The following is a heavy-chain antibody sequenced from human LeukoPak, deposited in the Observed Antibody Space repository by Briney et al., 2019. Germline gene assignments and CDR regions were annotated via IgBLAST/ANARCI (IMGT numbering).Heavy chain of an antibody. J-gene: IGHJ3*02. CDR3: ARRNDFDI. Sequence: PSDTLSLTCTVSGCSITGYHWSWLRQPPGKGLEWFGYIYSSGSTEYKPSLKSRATISADTSKNQFSLKLTSVTAADTAIYYCARRNDFDIWGQGTMVTVSS. V-gene: IGHV4-4*08. CDR1: GCSITGYH. CDR2: IYSSGST.